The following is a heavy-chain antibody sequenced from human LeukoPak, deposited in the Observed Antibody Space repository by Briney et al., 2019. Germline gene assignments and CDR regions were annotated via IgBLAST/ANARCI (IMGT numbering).Heavy chain of an antibody. D-gene: IGHD3-22*01. CDR3: ARGYDGSGYYYRNWYFDL. V-gene: IGHV4-61*02. J-gene: IGHJ2*01. Sequence: SETLSLTCTVSGGSISSSSYYWSWIRQPAGKGLEWIGRIYTSGSTNYNPSLKSRVTISVDTSKNQFSLKLSSVTAADTAVYYCARGYDGSGYYYRNWYFDLWGRGTLVTVSS. CDR1: GGSISSSSYY. CDR2: IYTSGST.